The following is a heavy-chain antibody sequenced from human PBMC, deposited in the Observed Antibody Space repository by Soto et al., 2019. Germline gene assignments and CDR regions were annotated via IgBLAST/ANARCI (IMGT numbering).Heavy chain of an antibody. CDR1: GGTISRYS. CDR3: ARGLNYYDTIGPYDAFDI. V-gene: IGHV1-69*13. Sequence: SVKVSCKASGGTISRYSISWARQAPGQGLEWMGGIIPIFGTANYAQKFQGRVTITADESTSTAYMELRSLRSEDTAVYYCARGLNYYDTIGPYDAFDIWGQGTMVTVSS. CDR2: IIPIFGTA. D-gene: IGHD3-22*01. J-gene: IGHJ3*02.